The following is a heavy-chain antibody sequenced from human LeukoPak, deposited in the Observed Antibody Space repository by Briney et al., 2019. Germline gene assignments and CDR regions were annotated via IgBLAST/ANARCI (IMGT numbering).Heavy chain of an antibody. CDR3: ARGPGHGGNSGYDFDY. V-gene: IGHV1-2*02. CDR2: INPNSGGT. CDR1: GGTFSSYA. J-gene: IGHJ4*02. Sequence: ASVKVSCKASGGTFSSYAISWVRQAPGQGLEWMGWINPNSGGTNCAQEFQGRVTMTRDTSISTAYMELSRLRSDDTAVYYCARGPGHGGNSGYDFDYWGQGTLVTVSS. D-gene: IGHD4-23*01.